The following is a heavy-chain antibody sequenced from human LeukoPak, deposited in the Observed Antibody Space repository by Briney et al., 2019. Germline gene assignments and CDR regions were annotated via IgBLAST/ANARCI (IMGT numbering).Heavy chain of an antibody. CDR1: GCSFTNFW. Sequence: GGALKISCKGSGCSFTNFWISWVRQMPGKGLEWMGTIDPSDSYTNYSPSFQGHVTISADKSITTTYLQWSSLKASDIAMYYCTRQHSGYDSDFDYWGQGTLVTVSS. D-gene: IGHD5-12*01. CDR3: TRQHSGYDSDFDY. CDR2: IDPSDSYT. J-gene: IGHJ4*02. V-gene: IGHV5-10-1*01.